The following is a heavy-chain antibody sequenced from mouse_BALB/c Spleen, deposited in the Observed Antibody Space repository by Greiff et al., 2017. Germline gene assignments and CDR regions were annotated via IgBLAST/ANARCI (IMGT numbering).Heavy chain of an antibody. V-gene: IGHV5-6*01. CDR3: AGAEGGQRGLQAWFAY. Sequence: EVQLVESGGDLVKPGGSLKLSCAASGFTFSSYGMSWVRQTPDKRLEWVATISSGGSYTYYPDSVKGRFTISRDNAKNTLYLQMSSLKSEDTAMYYCAGAEGGQRGLQAWFAYWGQGTLVTVSA. J-gene: IGHJ3*01. D-gene: IGHD3-1*01. CDR2: ISSGGSYT. CDR1: GFTFSSYG.